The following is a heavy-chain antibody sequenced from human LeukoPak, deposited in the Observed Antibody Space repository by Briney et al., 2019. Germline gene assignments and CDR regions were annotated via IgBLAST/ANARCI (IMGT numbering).Heavy chain of an antibody. D-gene: IGHD3-10*01. V-gene: IGHV4-59*01. CDR2: IYYSGST. CDR1: GGSISSYY. CDR3: SRADYYGSGSYYPNFDY. J-gene: IGHJ4*02. Sequence: SETLSLTCTVSGGSISSYYWSWIRQPPGKGLEWIGYIYYSGSTNYNPSLKSRVTISVDMSKNQFSLKLTSVTAADTAVYYCSRADYYGSGSYYPNFDYWGQGTLVTVSS.